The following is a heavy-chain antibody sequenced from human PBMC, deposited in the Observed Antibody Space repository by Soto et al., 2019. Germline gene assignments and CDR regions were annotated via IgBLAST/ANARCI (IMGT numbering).Heavy chain of an antibody. CDR2: IYYSGST. Sequence: SETLSLTCTVSVGSVSSSSYYWGWILQPPGKGLEWIGSIYYSGSTYYNPSLKSRVTISVDTSKNQFSLKLSSVTAADTAVYYCARQSFGCSDYWGQGTLVTVSS. CDR1: VGSVSSSSYY. CDR3: ARQSFGCSDY. D-gene: IGHD3-16*01. V-gene: IGHV4-39*01. J-gene: IGHJ4*02.